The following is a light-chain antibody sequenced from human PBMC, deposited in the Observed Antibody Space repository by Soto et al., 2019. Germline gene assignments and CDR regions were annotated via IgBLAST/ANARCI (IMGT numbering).Light chain of an antibody. CDR1: QSVSSSY. Sequence: EIVLTQSPGTLSLSPGERATLSCRASQSVSSSYLAWYQQKPGQAPRLLIYGASSRATGIPDRFSGGGSGPDFTLTISRLEPEAFAVYYCQQYGSSPSYTFGQGTKVEIK. CDR2: GAS. V-gene: IGKV3-20*01. CDR3: QQYGSSPSYT. J-gene: IGKJ2*01.